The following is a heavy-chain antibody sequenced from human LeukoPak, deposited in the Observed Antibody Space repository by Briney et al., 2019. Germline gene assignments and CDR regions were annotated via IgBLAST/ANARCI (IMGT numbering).Heavy chain of an antibody. CDR2: IKQDGSEK. V-gene: IGHV3-7*03. Sequence: GGSLRLSCAASGFTFSSYWMSWVRQAPGKGLEWVANIKQDGSEKYYVDSVKGRFTISRDNTKNSLYLQMNSLRAEDTALYYCAKARSYYYDSLDYWGQGTLVTVSS. CDR3: AKARSYYYDSLDY. J-gene: IGHJ4*02. D-gene: IGHD3-22*01. CDR1: GFTFSSYW.